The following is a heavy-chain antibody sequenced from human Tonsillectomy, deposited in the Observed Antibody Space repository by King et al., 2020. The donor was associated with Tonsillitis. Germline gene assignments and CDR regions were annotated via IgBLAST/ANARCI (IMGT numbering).Heavy chain of an antibody. CDR3: TREGCSSTSCYAGDYYYYMDV. CDR1: GFTFGDSA. Sequence: VQLVESGGGLVQPGRSLRLSCTASGFTFGDSAMSWVRQAPGKGLEWVGFIRGKAYGGTTEYAASVTGRFTISRDDSKSIAYLQMTSLKIEDTAVYYCTREGCSSTSCYAGDYYYYMDVWGKGTTVTVSS. J-gene: IGHJ6*03. D-gene: IGHD2-2*01. V-gene: IGHV3-49*04. CDR2: IRGKAYGGTT.